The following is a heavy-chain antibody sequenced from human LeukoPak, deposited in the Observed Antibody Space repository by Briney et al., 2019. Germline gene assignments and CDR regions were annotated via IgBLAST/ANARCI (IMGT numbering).Heavy chain of an antibody. Sequence: SETLSLTCTVSGYSISSGYYWGWIRQPPGKGLEWIGSIYHSGSTYYNPSLKSRVTISVDTSKNQFSLKLSSVTAADTAVYYCASASGSYSDYRGQGTLVTVSS. CDR2: IYHSGST. J-gene: IGHJ4*02. V-gene: IGHV4-38-2*02. D-gene: IGHD1-26*01. CDR3: ASASGSYSDY. CDR1: GYSISSGYY.